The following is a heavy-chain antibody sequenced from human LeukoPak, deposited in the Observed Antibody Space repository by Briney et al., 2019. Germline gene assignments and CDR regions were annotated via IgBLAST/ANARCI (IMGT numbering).Heavy chain of an antibody. CDR3: ARSPRHQCLVHDAFPM. Sequence: ASVKVSFNASAYIFTIGCIYWVRHAPGQGLEWMGIINPSGGSTSYAQKFQGRVTMTRDTSTSTVYMDLSSLRSEDTAVYYCARSPRHQCLVHDAFPMGGQGTMVTVSS. D-gene: IGHD6-19*01. V-gene: IGHV1-46*01. CDR2: INPSGGST. CDR1: AYIFTIGC. J-gene: IGHJ3*02.